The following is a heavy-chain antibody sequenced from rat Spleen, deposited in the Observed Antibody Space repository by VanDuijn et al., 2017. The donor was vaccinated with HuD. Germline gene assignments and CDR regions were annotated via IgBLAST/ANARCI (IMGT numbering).Heavy chain of an antibody. CDR2: ISTSGGST. J-gene: IGHJ2*01. V-gene: IGHV5-25*01. CDR3: ATHYDGYFDY. D-gene: IGHD1-12*02. CDR1: GFNFNDYW. Sequence: EVKLVESGGGLVQPGRSLKLSCAASGFNFNDYWMGWVRQAPTKGLEWVASISTSGGSTYYRDSVKGRFTISRDNAKNTLYLQMDSLRSEDTATYYCATHYDGYFDYWGQGVMVTVSS.